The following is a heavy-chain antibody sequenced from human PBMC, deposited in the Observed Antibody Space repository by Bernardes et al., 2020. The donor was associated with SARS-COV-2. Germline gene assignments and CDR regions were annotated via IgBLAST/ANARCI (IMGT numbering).Heavy chain of an antibody. D-gene: IGHD5-12*01. CDR1: ELSFRNLA. V-gene: IGHV3-23*01. J-gene: IGHJ6*02. CDR3: VKDPLRYTGWFGMDV. CDR2: ISISGVDT. Sequence: GGSLRLSCAASELSFRNLAMTWVRQAPGKGLEWVSTISISGVDTYYADSVKGRFTISRDNYTEMLYLEMNSLRADDTAEYYCVKDPLRYTGWFGMDVWGQGTTVTVS.